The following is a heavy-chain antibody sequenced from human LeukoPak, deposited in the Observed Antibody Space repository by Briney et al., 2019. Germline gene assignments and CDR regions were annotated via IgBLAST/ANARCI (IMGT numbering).Heavy chain of an antibody. J-gene: IGHJ6*03. Sequence: PGGSLRLSCAASGFTFSSYSMNWDRQAPGKGLEWVSYISSSSSTIYYADSVKGRFTISRDNAKNSLYLQMNSLRAEDTAVYYCARDGATFSGYDWYYYMDVWGKGTTVTVSS. CDR3: ARDGATFSGYDWYYYMDV. CDR1: GFTFSSYS. D-gene: IGHD5-12*01. V-gene: IGHV3-48*04. CDR2: ISSSSSTI.